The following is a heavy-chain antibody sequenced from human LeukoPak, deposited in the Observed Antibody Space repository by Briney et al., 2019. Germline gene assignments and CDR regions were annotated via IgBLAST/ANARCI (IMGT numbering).Heavy chain of an antibody. Sequence: GRPLRLSCAASGFTFDDYAMHWVRQAPGKGLEWVSGISWNSGSIGYADSVKGRFTISRDNAKNSLYLQMNSLRTEDTALYYCAKGLSSGWYLGPYYFDYWGQGTLVTVSS. J-gene: IGHJ4*02. V-gene: IGHV3-9*01. D-gene: IGHD6-19*01. CDR2: ISWNSGSI. CDR1: GFTFDDYA. CDR3: AKGLSSGWYLGPYYFDY.